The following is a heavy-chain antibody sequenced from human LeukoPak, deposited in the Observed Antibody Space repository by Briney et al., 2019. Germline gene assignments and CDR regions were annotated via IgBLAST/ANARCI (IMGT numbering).Heavy chain of an antibody. D-gene: IGHD5-24*01. V-gene: IGHV4-34*01. CDR3: ARVQFGVEMGTMRAQYYFDY. CDR1: GGSFSGYY. CDR2: INHSGST. Sequence: SETLSLTCAVYGGSFSGYYWSWIRQPPGKGLEWIGEINHSGSTNYNPSLKSRVTISVDTSKNQFSLKLSSVTAADTAVYYCARVQFGVEMGTMRAQYYFDYWGQGTLVTVSS. J-gene: IGHJ4*02.